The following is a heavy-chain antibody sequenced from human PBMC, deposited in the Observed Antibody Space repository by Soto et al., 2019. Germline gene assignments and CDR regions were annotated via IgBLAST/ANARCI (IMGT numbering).Heavy chain of an antibody. J-gene: IGHJ3*02. CDR1: GFTFSSYS. CDR3: ARDRYCSGCRCYTGAFDI. D-gene: IGHD2-15*01. CDR2: ISSSSSYI. Sequence: GGSLRLSCAASGFTFSSYSMNWVRQAPGKGLEWVSSISSSSSYIYYADSVKGRFTISRDNAKNSLYQQMNSLRAEDTAVYYCARDRYCSGCRCYTGAFDIWGQGTMVTVSS. V-gene: IGHV3-21*01.